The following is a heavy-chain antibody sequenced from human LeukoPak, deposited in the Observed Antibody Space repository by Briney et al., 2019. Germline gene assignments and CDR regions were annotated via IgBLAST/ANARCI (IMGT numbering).Heavy chain of an antibody. J-gene: IGHJ4*02. D-gene: IGHD5-24*01. V-gene: IGHV1-18*01. Sequence: EASVKVSCKASGYTFTNYGITWVRQAPGQGLEWMGWISGYQGSTKYAQNFQGRVTMTIDTSTSTAYMDLRSLRSDDTAIYFCARSDLGTITAGPFYYWGQGTLVAVSS. CDR1: GYTFTNYG. CDR2: ISGYQGST. CDR3: ARSDLGTITAGPFYY.